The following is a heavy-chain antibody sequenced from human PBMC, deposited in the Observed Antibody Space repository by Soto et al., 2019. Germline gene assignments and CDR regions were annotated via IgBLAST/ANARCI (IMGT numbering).Heavy chain of an antibody. CDR2: ISYDGSNK. J-gene: IGHJ4*02. V-gene: IGHV3-30*18. CDR3: AKGITMIVVVTSLDY. CDR1: GFTFSSYG. Sequence: QVQLVESGGGVVQPGRSLRLSCAASGFTFSSYGMHWVRQAPGKGLEWVAVISYDGSNKYYADSVKGRFTISRDNSRNTLYLQMNSLRAEDTAVYYCAKGITMIVVVTSLDYWGQGTLVTVSS. D-gene: IGHD3-22*01.